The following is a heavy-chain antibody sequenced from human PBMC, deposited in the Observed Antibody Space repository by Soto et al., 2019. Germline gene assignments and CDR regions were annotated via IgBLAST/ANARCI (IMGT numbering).Heavy chain of an antibody. CDR3: ARGRGGWFINQLLNAFDI. CDR2: IYYSGST. J-gene: IGHJ3*02. D-gene: IGHD2-2*01. V-gene: IGHV4-59*01. CDR1: GGSISSYY. Sequence: QVQLQESGPGLVKPSETLSLTCTVSGGSISSYYWSWIRQPPGKGLEWIGYIYYSGSTNYNPSLTSPVTISVDTSQNQFSLKLSSVTAADTAVYYCARGRGGWFINQLLNAFDIWGQGTMVTVSS.